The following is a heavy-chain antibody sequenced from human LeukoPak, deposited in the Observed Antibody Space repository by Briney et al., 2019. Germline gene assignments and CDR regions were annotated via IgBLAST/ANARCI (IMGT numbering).Heavy chain of an antibody. CDR1: GFTFTTFP. CDR3: ARGRGGHYDY. CDR2: INSNGGST. J-gene: IGHJ4*02. V-gene: IGHV3-64*02. D-gene: IGHD3-10*01. Sequence: PGGSLRLSGVGSGFTFTTFPMHWVRQAPGKGLEYVSAINSNGGSTYYADSVKGRFTISRDNSKNTLYLQMGSLRAEDMAMYYCARGRGGHYDYWGQGTLVTVSS.